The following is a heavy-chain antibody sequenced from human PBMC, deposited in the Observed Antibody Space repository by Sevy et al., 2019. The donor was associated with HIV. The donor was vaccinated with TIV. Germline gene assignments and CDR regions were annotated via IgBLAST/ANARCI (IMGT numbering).Heavy chain of an antibody. V-gene: IGHV4-61*01. CDR2: IYYSGRA. J-gene: IGHJ4*02. Sequence: SETLSLTCTVSGGSVSSGRYYWSWIRQSPGKGLEWIGYIYYSGRANQNPSLKSRVTISLDTSKNQVSLRLRSVTAADTAVYYCASGGYYGLASYHSWGQGTLVTVSS. CDR3: ASGGYYGLASYHS. D-gene: IGHD3-10*01. CDR1: GGSVSSGRYY.